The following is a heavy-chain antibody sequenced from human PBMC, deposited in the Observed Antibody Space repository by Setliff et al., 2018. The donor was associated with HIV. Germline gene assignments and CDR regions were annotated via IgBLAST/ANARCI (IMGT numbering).Heavy chain of an antibody. CDR2: ISGSGGST. D-gene: IGHD1-26*01. CDR3: TTGEGGTYRYNYFDP. CDR1: GFTVSSNY. Sequence: PGGSLRLSCAASGFTVSSNYMSWVRQAPGKGLEWVSGISGSGGSTYYADSVKGRFTISRDNSKNTLYLQMNSLKTEDTAVYYCTTGEGGTYRYNYFDPWGQGSLVTAPQ. V-gene: IGHV3-23*01. J-gene: IGHJ5*02.